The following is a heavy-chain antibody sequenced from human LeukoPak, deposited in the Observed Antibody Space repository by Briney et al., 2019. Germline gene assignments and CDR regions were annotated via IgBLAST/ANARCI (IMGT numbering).Heavy chain of an antibody. Sequence: GGSLRLSCAAYGFTFSSYGIHWVRQAPGKGLEWVAFIRYDGSNKYYADSVKGRFTISRDNSKNTLYLQMNSLRAEDTAVYYCARTVYYDFWSGPPYGWFDPWGQGTLVTVSS. J-gene: IGHJ5*02. D-gene: IGHD3-3*01. CDR3: ARTVYYDFWSGPPYGWFDP. CDR1: GFTFSSYG. V-gene: IGHV3-30*02. CDR2: IRYDGSNK.